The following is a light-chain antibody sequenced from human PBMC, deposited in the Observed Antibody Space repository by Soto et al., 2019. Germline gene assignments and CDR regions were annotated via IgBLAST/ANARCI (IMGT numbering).Light chain of an antibody. V-gene: IGKV4-1*01. CDR1: QSVLYSSNNKNY. J-gene: IGKJ4*01. CDR2: WAS. CDR3: QQYYSTPPT. Sequence: DIVMTQSPDSLAVSLGERATINCKSSQSVLYSSNNKNYLAWYQQKPGQPPKLLIYWASTRESGVPDRFSGSGSGTDFTLTTSSLQAEDVAVYDCQQYYSTPPTFGGGTKVEIK.